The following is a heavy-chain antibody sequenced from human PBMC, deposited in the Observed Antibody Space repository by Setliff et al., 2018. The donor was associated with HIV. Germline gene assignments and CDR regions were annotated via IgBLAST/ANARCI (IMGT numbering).Heavy chain of an antibody. Sequence: GASVKVSCKASGYTLTGHYMHWVRQAPGQGLEWMGGISPIFGTSNYAQKFQGRVTITADESTSTAYMELSSLRSTDTAVYYCARDAVPHCSDASCYGRGAFDVWGQGTLVTVSS. D-gene: IGHD2-2*01. CDR2: ISPIFGTS. CDR1: GYTLTGHY. CDR3: ARDAVPHCSDASCYGRGAFDV. J-gene: IGHJ3*01. V-gene: IGHV1-69*13.